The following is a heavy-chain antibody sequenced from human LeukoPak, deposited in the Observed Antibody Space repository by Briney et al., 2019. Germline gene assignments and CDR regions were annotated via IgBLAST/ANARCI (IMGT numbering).Heavy chain of an antibody. J-gene: IGHJ4*02. V-gene: IGHV3-33*01. Sequence: GGSLRLSCAASGFTYSSYGMHLVRQAPGKGLEWVAVIWYDGSNKYYADSVKGRFTISRDNSKNTLYLQMNSLRAEDTAVYYCARYHYGTRGYYFDYWGQGTLVTVSS. CDR1: GFTYSSYG. CDR3: ARYHYGTRGYYFDY. D-gene: IGHD4-17*01. CDR2: IWYDGSNK.